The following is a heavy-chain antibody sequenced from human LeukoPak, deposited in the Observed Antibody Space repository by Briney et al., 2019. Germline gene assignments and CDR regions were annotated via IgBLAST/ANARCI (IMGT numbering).Heavy chain of an antibody. CDR1: GFTFSSYA. V-gene: IGHV3-30-3*01. Sequence: PGGSLRLSCAASGFTFSSYAMHWVRQAPGKGLEWVAVISYDGSNKYYADSVKGRFTISRDNSKNTLYLQMNSLRAEDTAVYYCASLGGYSGSSYYSGGDYWGQGTLVTVSS. CDR2: ISYDGSNK. J-gene: IGHJ4*02. D-gene: IGHD1-26*01. CDR3: ASLGGYSGSSYYSGGDY.